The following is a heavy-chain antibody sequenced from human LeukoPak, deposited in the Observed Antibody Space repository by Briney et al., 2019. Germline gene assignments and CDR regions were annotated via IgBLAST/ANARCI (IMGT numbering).Heavy chain of an antibody. D-gene: IGHD6-19*01. Sequence: GGSLKVSCAASGFTFSSYAMSWVRQAPGKGLEWVSAISGSGVSTYYADSVKGRFTISRDNSKNTLYLQMNSLRAEDTAIYYCAKDLGCSTGWYGEGGMDVWGQGTTVTVSS. J-gene: IGHJ6*02. V-gene: IGHV3-23*01. CDR2: ISGSGVST. CDR3: AKDLGCSTGWYGEGGMDV. CDR1: GFTFSSYA.